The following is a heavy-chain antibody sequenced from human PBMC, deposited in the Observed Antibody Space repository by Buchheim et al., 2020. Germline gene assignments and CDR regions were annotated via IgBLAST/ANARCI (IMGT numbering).Heavy chain of an antibody. Sequence: EVQLVESGGGLVQPGGSLRLSCAASGFTFSSYEMNWVRQAPGKGLEWVSYISSSGSTIYYADSVKGRFTISRDNAKNSLYLQMNSLRAEDTAVYYCARGYSSSSFYYYDMDVWGQGTT. D-gene: IGHD6-6*01. V-gene: IGHV3-48*03. CDR3: ARGYSSSSFYYYDMDV. CDR1: GFTFSSYE. J-gene: IGHJ6*02. CDR2: ISSSGSTI.